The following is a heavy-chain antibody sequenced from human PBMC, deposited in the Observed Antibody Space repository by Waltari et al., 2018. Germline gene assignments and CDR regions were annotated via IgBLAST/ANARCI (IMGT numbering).Heavy chain of an antibody. Sequence: EVQLVESGGGVVRPGGSLRLSCAASGFTFDDYGMSWVRQAPGQGLEWVSGINWNGGSTGYADSVKGRFTISRDNAKNSLYLQMNSLRAEDTALYHCARGPLGYCSGGSCRYYYGMDVWGQGTTVTVSS. CDR1: GFTFDDYG. CDR2: INWNGGST. V-gene: IGHV3-20*01. J-gene: IGHJ6*02. CDR3: ARGPLGYCSGGSCRYYYGMDV. D-gene: IGHD2-15*01.